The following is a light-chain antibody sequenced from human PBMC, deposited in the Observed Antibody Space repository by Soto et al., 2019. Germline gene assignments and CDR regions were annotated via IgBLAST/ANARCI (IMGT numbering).Light chain of an antibody. J-gene: IGLJ2*01. CDR3: QSYDNSKGV. Sequence: NFMLTQPHSVSESPGKTVTISCTRSSGSIDSNYVQWYQQRPGSAPTTVIYEDNQRPSGVPDRFSGSIDSSSNSASLTISGLKTEDEADYYCQSYDNSKGVFGGGTKLTLL. CDR1: SGSIDSNY. V-gene: IGLV6-57*03. CDR2: EDN.